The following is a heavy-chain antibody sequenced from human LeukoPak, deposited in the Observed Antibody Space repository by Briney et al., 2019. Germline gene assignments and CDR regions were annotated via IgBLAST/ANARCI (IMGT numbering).Heavy chain of an antibody. CDR1: GFTFSSYI. V-gene: IGHV3-21*01. Sequence: PGGSLRLSCAASGFTFSSYIMDWVRQAPGKGLEWVSSISSSSSYIYYADSVKGRFTISRDNAKNSLYLQMNSLRAEDTAVYYCARVKEMATIAIDYWGQGTLVTVSS. CDR2: ISSSSSYI. CDR3: ARVKEMATIAIDY. D-gene: IGHD5-24*01. J-gene: IGHJ4*02.